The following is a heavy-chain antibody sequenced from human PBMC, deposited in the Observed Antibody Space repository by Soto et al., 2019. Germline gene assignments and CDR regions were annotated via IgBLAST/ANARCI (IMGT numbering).Heavy chain of an antibody. D-gene: IGHD3-10*01. CDR1: GYSFTSYW. Sequence: GESLKISCKGSGYSFTSYWIGWVRQMPGKGLEWMGIIYPGDSDTRYSPSFQGQVTISADKSISTAYLQWSSLKASDTAMYYCARHTGEGGFGELTKSYYYYYYMDVWGKGTTVTVSS. CDR3: ARHTGEGGFGELTKSYYYYYYMDV. J-gene: IGHJ6*03. V-gene: IGHV5-51*01. CDR2: IYPGDSDT.